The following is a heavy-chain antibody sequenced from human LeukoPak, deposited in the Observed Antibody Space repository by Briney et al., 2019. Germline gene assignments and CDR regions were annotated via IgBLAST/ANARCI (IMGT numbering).Heavy chain of an antibody. V-gene: IGHV4-39*07. CDR1: GDSISTSSYY. D-gene: IGHD6-19*01. J-gene: IGHJ4*02. Sequence: PSETLSLTCSVSGDSISTSSYYWGWIRQPPGKGLEWIGTIYYSGSTYYNPSLKSRVTISVDTSKNQFSLKLTSVTAADTAVYYCARIETYSSGWYDAFFDYWGQGTLVTVSS. CDR2: IYYSGST. CDR3: ARIETYSSGWYDAFFDY.